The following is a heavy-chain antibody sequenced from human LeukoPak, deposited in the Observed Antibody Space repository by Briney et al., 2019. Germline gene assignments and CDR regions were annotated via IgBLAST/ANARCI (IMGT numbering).Heavy chain of an antibody. D-gene: IGHD6-19*01. CDR1: GGSISSYY. CDR3: ARTIAVAGSLGFDY. J-gene: IGHJ4*02. Sequence: SETLSLTCTVSGGSISSYYWSWIRQPAGKGLEWIGRIYRSGSTDYNPSLKSRVTMSVDTSKNKFSLKLSSVTAADTAVYYCARTIAVAGSLGFDYWGQGTLLTVSS. V-gene: IGHV4-4*07. CDR2: IYRSGST.